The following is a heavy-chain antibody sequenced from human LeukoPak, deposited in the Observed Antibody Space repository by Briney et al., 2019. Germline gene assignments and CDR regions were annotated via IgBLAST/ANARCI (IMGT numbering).Heavy chain of an antibody. Sequence: PSETLSLTCTVSGGSISSYYWSWIRQPPGKGLEWIGYIYTSGSTNYNPSLKSRVTISVDTSKNQFSLKLSSVTAADTAVYYCARTPVGTMVRGGLYYYGMDVWGQGTTVTDSS. D-gene: IGHD3-10*01. CDR1: GGSISSYY. CDR3: ARTPVGTMVRGGLYYYGMDV. V-gene: IGHV4-4*09. J-gene: IGHJ6*02. CDR2: IYTSGST.